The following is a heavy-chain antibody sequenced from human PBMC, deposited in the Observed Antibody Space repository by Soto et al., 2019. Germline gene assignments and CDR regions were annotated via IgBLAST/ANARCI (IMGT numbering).Heavy chain of an antibody. CDR2: ISYDGSNK. V-gene: IGHV3-30*18. CDR1: GFTFSSYG. D-gene: IGHD5-12*01. CDR3: AKGLGYDPYYFDY. Sequence: GGSLRLSCAASGFTFSSYGMHWVRQAPGKGLEWVAVISYDGSNKYYADSVKGRFTISRDNSKNTLYLQMNSLRAEDTAVYYCAKGLGYDPYYFDYWGQGTLVTVSS. J-gene: IGHJ4*02.